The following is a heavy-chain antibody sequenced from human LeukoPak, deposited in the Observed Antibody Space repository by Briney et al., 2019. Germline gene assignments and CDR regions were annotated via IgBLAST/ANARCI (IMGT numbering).Heavy chain of an antibody. CDR3: AKGGYYYDY. CDR1: GFTFSNYA. D-gene: IGHD3-10*01. V-gene: IGHV3-23*01. J-gene: IGHJ4*02. CDR2: ITGSGIST. Sequence: GGSLRLSCAASGFTFSNYAMSWVRQAPGKGLEWVSAITGSGISTYYADSVKGRFTISRDNSKNTLYLQMNSLRAEDTAVYYCAKGGYYYDYWGQGTLVTVSS.